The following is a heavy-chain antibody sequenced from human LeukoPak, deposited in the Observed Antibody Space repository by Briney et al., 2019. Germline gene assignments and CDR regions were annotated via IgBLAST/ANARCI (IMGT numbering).Heavy chain of an antibody. CDR3: ARGDILTGLDY. Sequence: SETLSLTCAVYGVSFSGYYWSWIRQPPGKGLEWIGEINHSGSTNYNPSLKSRVTISVDTSKNQFSLKLSSVTAADTAVYYCARGDILTGLDYWGQGTLVTVSS. CDR2: INHSGST. J-gene: IGHJ4*02. D-gene: IGHD3-9*01. V-gene: IGHV4-34*01. CDR1: GVSFSGYY.